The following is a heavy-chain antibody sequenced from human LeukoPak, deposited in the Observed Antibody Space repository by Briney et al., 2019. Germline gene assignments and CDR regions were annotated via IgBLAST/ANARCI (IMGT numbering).Heavy chain of an antibody. CDR3: ARDKDYYDSSGSHAFDI. V-gene: IGHV4-30-4*01. Sequence: SETLSLTCTVSGGSISSGDYYWSWIRQPPGEGLEWIGYIYYSGSTYYNPSLKRRVTISVDTSKNQFSLKLSSVTAADTAVYYCARDKDYYDSSGSHAFDIWGQGTMVTVSS. CDR1: GGSISSGDYY. J-gene: IGHJ3*02. D-gene: IGHD3-22*01. CDR2: IYYSGST.